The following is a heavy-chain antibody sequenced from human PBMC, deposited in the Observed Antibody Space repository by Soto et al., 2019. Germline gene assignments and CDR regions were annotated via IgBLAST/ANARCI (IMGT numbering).Heavy chain of an antibody. Sequence: GGSLRLSCAASGFTFSSYWMSWVRQAPGKGLEWVANIKQDGSEKYYVDSVKGRFTISRDNAKNSLYLQMNSLRAEDTAVYYCARDALDIVLMVYAIRRGYFDYWGQGTLVTAPQ. CDR3: ARDALDIVLMVYAIRRGYFDY. CDR1: GFTFSSYW. CDR2: IKQDGSEK. J-gene: IGHJ4*02. V-gene: IGHV3-7*01. D-gene: IGHD2-8*01.